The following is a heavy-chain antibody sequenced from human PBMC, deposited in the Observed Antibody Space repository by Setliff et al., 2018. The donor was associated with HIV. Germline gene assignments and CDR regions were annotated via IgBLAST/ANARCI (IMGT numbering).Heavy chain of an antibody. J-gene: IGHJ4*02. V-gene: IGHV4-34*01. CDR3: ARGRVPRGITMVRGVILDY. D-gene: IGHD3-10*01. Sequence: SETLSLTCAVYGGSFSGYYWSWIRQPPGKGLEWIGEINHSGSTNYNPSLKSRVTISVDTSKNQFSLKLSSVTAADTAVYYCARGRVPRGITMVRGVILDYWGQGTLVTVSS. CDR1: GGSFSGYY. CDR2: INHSGST.